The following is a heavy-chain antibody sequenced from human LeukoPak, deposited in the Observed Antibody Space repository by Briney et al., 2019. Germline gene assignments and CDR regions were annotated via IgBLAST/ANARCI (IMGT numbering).Heavy chain of an antibody. CDR3: ASVTSRKYSSSPLGSYYYYYYMDV. CDR1: GYTFTGYY. CDR2: INPNSGGT. V-gene: IGHV1-2*02. J-gene: IGHJ6*03. D-gene: IGHD6-6*01. Sequence: GASVKVSCKASGYTFTGYYMHWVRQAPGQGLEWMGWINPNSGGTNYAQKFQGRVTITTDESTSTAYMELSSPRSEDTAVYYCASVTSRKYSSSPLGSYYYYYYMDVWGKGTTVTVSS.